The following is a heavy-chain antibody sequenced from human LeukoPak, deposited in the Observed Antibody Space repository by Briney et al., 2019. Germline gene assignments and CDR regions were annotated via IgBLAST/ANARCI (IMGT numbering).Heavy chain of an antibody. CDR1: GLTFSDIW. V-gene: IGHV3-74*01. D-gene: IGHD5-18*01. CDR3: ATGHSYGYDY. Sequence: PRGSLRLSCAASGLTFSDIWMHSGRQPPGKGLVWVALVKGDGRTTIYADSVKGRFTISRDNAKNTWYLQMNSLRADDSVVYYCATGHSYGYDYWGQGVLVTVSS. J-gene: IGHJ4*02. CDR2: VKGDGRTT.